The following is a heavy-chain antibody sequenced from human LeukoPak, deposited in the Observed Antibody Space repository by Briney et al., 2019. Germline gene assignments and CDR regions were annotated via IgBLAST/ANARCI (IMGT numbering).Heavy chain of an antibody. CDR1: GGSISSSNW. J-gene: IGHJ4*02. V-gene: IGHV4-4*02. CDR2: IYHSGST. Sequence: SGTLSLTCAVSGGSISSSNWWSWVRQPPGKGLEWIGEIYHSGSTNYNPSLKSRVTISVDKSKNQFSLKLSSVTAADTAVYYCARLYGYSFAVSRKYFDYWGQGTLVTVPS. CDR3: ARLYGYSFAVSRKYFDY. D-gene: IGHD5-24*01.